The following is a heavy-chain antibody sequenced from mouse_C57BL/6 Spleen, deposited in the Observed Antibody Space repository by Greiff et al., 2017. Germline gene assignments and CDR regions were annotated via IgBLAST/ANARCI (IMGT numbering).Heavy chain of an antibody. J-gene: IGHJ2*01. CDR1: GFNIKDYY. Sequence: EVLLVESGAELVKPGASVKLSCTASGFNIKDYYMHWVKQRPEQGLEWIGRIDPEAGETNYAPKFQGKATITADTSSNTAYLQLSSRASEDTAVYYCARAKAVVYFDYWGQGTTLTVSS. CDR2: IDPEAGET. CDR3: ARAKAVVYFDY. D-gene: IGHD1-1*01. V-gene: IGHV14-2*01.